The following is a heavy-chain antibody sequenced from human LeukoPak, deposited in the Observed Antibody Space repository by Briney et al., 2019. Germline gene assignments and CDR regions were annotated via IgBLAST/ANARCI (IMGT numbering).Heavy chain of an antibody. V-gene: IGHV1-2*02. CDR3: ASFAAMPA. D-gene: IGHD2-2*01. Sequence: ASVNVSRRSCGYIHTDYYMHGVRQAPSQGRAGMGWVNPKSGGTNYAQGFQGRVTMARDTSISTAYMDLSRLRSDDTAVYYCASFAAMPAWGQGTLVTVSS. CDR2: VNPKSGGT. J-gene: IGHJ5*02. CDR1: GYIHTDYY.